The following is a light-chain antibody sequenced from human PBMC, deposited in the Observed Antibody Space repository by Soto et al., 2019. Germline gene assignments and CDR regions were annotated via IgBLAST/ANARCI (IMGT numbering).Light chain of an antibody. CDR3: QQYDNWPRT. Sequence: ETVMTQSPATLSVSPGEGATLSCRASQGVSSNLAWYQQKPGQAPRLLIYGASTRATGIPARFSGSGSGTEFTLTIGSLQSEDFAFYYCQQYDNWPRTFGQGTKVEIK. J-gene: IGKJ1*01. CDR1: QGVSSN. CDR2: GAS. V-gene: IGKV3-15*01.